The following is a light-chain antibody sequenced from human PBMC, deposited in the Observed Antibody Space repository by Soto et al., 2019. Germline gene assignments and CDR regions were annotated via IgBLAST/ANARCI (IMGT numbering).Light chain of an antibody. J-gene: IGLJ2*01. CDR3: AAWDDSLTGLL. CDR2: FNT. V-gene: IGLV1-44*01. CDR1: GSNIGSNA. Sequence: QPVLTQPPSASGTPGQRVTFSCSGSGSNIGSNAVNWYQQLPGTAPKLLIYFNTQRPSGVPDRFSGSKSGTSASLAISGLQSDDEADYYCAAWDDSLTGLLIGGGTQLTVL.